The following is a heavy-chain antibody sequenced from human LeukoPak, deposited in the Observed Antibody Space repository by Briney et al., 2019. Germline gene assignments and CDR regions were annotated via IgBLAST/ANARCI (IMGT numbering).Heavy chain of an antibody. CDR2: INPNSGGT. CDR1: GYTFTGYY. J-gene: IGHJ1*01. Sequence: ASVKVSCKASGYTFTGYYMHWVRQAPGQGLERMGWINPNSGGTNYAQKFQGRVTMTRDTSISTAYMELSRLRSDDTAVYYCAGDSGGGYYRGSSGYYAEYFQHWGQGTLVTVSS. D-gene: IGHD3-22*01. CDR3: AGDSGGGYYRGSSGYYAEYFQH. V-gene: IGHV1-2*02.